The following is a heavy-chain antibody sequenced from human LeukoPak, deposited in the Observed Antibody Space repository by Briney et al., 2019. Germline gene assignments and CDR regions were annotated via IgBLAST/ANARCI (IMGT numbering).Heavy chain of an antibody. CDR3: ARSPYSSGYWYYFDY. CDR2: ISAYTGDT. CDR1: GYTFIDYY. D-gene: IGHD3-22*01. V-gene: IGHV1-18*04. J-gene: IGHJ4*02. Sequence: GASVKVSCKTSGYTFIDYYLHWVRQAPGQGLEWMGWISAYTGDTKYAQKFQGRVTMTTDTSTNTAFMELRSLRSDDTAVFYCARSPYSSGYWYYFDYWGQGTLVTVSS.